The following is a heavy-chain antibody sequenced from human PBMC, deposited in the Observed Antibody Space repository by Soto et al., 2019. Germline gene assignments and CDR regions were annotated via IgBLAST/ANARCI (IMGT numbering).Heavy chain of an antibody. J-gene: IGHJ6*03. D-gene: IGHD2-2*01. CDR2: IYSGGST. V-gene: IGHV3-66*01. Sequence: GGSLRLSCAASGFTVSSNYMSWVRQAPGKGLEWVSVIYSGGSTYYADSVKGRFTISRDNSKNTLYLQMNSLRAEDTAVYYCARSTRYQLLKQSFYYYYMDVWGKGTTVTVSS. CDR3: ARSTRYQLLKQSFYYYYMDV. CDR1: GFTVSSNY.